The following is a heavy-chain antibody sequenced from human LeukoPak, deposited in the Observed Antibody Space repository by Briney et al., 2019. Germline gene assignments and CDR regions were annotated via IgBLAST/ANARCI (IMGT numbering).Heavy chain of an antibody. CDR2: FDPEDGET. J-gene: IGHJ4*02. CDR1: GYTLTELS. Sequence: ASVKVSCKVSGYTLTELSMHWVRQAPGKGLEWMGGFDPEDGETIYAQKFQGRVTMTEETSTDTAYMELSSLRSEDTAVYYCATTSPHPYYDFWSGYYRFDYWGQGTLVTVSS. V-gene: IGHV1-24*01. CDR3: ATTSPHPYYDFWSGYYRFDY. D-gene: IGHD3-3*01.